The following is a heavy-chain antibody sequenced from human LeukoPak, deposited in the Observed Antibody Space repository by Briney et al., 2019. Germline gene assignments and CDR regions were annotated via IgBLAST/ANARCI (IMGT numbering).Heavy chain of an antibody. CDR3: ARGEAAAAGLNWFDP. Sequence: SETLSLTCTVSGGSISSYYWSWIRQPPGKGLEWIGYIYYSGSTNYNPSLKSRVTISVDTSKNQFSLKLSSVTAADTAVYYCARGEAAAAGLNWFDPWGQGTLVTVSS. V-gene: IGHV4-59*01. CDR1: GGSISSYY. CDR2: IYYSGST. D-gene: IGHD6-13*01. J-gene: IGHJ5*02.